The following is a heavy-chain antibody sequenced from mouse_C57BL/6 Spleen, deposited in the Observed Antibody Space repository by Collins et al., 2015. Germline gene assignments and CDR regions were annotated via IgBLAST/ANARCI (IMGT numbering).Heavy chain of an antibody. V-gene: IGHV8-12*01. Sequence: QVTLKESGPGILQSSQTLSLTCSFSGFSLSTSGMGVSWIRQPSGKGLEWLAHIYWDDDKRYNPSLKSRLTISKDTSRNQVFLKITSVDTADTATYYCARSRDYGKGSRYYYAMDYWGQGTSVTVSS. D-gene: IGHD1-1*01. CDR1: GFSLSTSGMG. J-gene: IGHJ4*01. CDR3: ARSRDYGKGSRYYYAMDY. CDR2: IYWDDDK.